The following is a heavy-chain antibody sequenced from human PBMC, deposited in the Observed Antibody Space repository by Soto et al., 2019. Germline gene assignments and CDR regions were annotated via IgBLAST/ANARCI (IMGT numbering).Heavy chain of an antibody. V-gene: IGHV3-33*01. J-gene: IGHJ3*02. D-gene: IGHD3-10*01. CDR2: IWYDGSKI. Sequence: QVQLVESGGGVVQPGTSLRLSCEASGVTFSNYGMHWVRQAPGKGLEWVALIWYDGSKIHYADSAKGRFTISRDNSKNTPYLQTNSLRAEDTALYYWATEDLYTAEFGCDIWAKGTMVTVSS. CDR3: ATEDLYTAEFGCDI. CDR1: GVTFSNYG.